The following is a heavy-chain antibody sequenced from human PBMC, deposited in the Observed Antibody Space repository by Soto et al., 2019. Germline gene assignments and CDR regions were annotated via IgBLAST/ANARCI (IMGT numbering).Heavy chain of an antibody. CDR1: GYTFTSYD. D-gene: IGHD6-13*01. CDR2: MNPNSGNT. V-gene: IGHV1-8*01. CDR3: ARDQIAAAVPPESFDP. J-gene: IGHJ5*02. Sequence: ASVKVSCKASGYTFTSYDINWVRQATGQGLEWMGWMNPNSGNTGYAQKFQGRVTMTRNTSISTAYMELSSLRSDDTAVYYCARDQIAAAVPPESFDPWGQGTLVTVSS.